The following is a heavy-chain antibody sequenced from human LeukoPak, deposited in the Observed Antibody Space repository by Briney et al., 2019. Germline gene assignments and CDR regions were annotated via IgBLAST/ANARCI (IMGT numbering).Heavy chain of an antibody. CDR1: GGSISSSSYY. D-gene: IGHD5-12*01. CDR3: ARDNRDIADAPDAFDI. V-gene: IGHV4-61*02. J-gene: IGHJ3*02. Sequence: SETLSLTCTVSGGSISSSSYYWSWIRQPAGKGLEWIGRIYTSGSTNYNPSLKSRVTMSVDTSKNQFSLKLSSVTAADTAVYYCARDNRDIADAPDAFDIWGQGTMVTVSS. CDR2: IYTSGST.